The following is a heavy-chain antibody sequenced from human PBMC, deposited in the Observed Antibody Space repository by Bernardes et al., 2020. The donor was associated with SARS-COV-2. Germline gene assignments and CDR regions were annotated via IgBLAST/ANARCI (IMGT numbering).Heavy chain of an antibody. Sequence: GGSLRLSCAASGFTFSSYAMSWVRQVPGKGLEWVSGIGGSGGSTYYADSVEGRFTISRDNSKNTLYLQMNSLRDEDTAVYYCAKDGNVVWYFDLWGRGTLVTVSS. CDR2: IGGSGGST. D-gene: IGHD1-1*01. CDR1: GFTFSSYA. CDR3: AKDGNVVWYFDL. V-gene: IGHV3-23*01. J-gene: IGHJ2*01.